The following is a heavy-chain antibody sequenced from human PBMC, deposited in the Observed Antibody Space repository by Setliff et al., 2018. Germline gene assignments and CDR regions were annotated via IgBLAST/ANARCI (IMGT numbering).Heavy chain of an antibody. V-gene: IGHV1-69*06. D-gene: IGHD6-6*01. CDR3: ARVSYSSFLNWFDP. J-gene: IGHJ5*02. Sequence: SVKVSCKASGYTFISYGISWVRQAPGQGLEWMGRIIPIFGTANYAQRFQGRVTITADKSTSTAYMELSSLRSDDTAVYYCARVSYSSFLNWFDPWGQGTLVTVSS. CDR1: GYTFISYG. CDR2: IIPIFGTA.